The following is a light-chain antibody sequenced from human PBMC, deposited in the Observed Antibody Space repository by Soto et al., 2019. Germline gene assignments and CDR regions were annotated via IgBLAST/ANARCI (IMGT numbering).Light chain of an antibody. J-gene: IGKJ4*01. CDR2: GAS. Sequence: IQLTQSPSSLSASVGDRVTITCRASQGISSYLAWYQQKPGKAPKLLIYGASTLQRGVPSRFSGSGSGTDFSLSSSSLQPEDFATYYCQQLNSYVSRTFGGGTKMEIK. CDR3: QQLNSYVSRT. V-gene: IGKV1-9*01. CDR1: QGISSY.